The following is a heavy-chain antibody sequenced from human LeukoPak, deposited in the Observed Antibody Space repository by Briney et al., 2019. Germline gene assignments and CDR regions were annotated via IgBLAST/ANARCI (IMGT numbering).Heavy chain of an antibody. CDR2: IYIGGST. V-gene: IGHV3-66*01. J-gene: IGHJ4*02. Sequence: GGSLRLSCAASGFTVSSNYMSWVRQAPGKGLEWVSSIYIGGSTYYADSVRGRFTISRDNPNNTLYLQMHSLRAKDTAVYYCAREISRFGIWGQGTLVTVSS. D-gene: IGHD3-16*01. CDR1: GFTVSSNY. CDR3: AREISRFGI.